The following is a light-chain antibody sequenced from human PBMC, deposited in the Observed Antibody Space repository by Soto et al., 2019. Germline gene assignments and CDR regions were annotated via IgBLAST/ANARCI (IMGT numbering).Light chain of an antibody. J-gene: IGLJ3*02. CDR2: EVR. CDR1: MRDVGAYNL. CDR3: SAYTARSTLE. Sequence: QSVLTQPASVSGSAGQSITISCSGTMRDVGAYNLVSWYQQHPGTAPKLIIYEVRNRPSGISSRFSGSRSGNTASLTISGLQSEDEGDYYRSAYTARSTLEFGGGTK. V-gene: IGLV2-14*01.